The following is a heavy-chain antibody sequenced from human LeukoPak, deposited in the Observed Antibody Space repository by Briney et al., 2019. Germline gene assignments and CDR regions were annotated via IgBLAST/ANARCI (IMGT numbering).Heavy chain of an antibody. CDR3: ARGRGYSYGLDY. CDR1: GGSFSGYY. CDR2: INHSGST. D-gene: IGHD5-18*01. J-gene: IGHJ4*02. V-gene: IGHV4-34*01. Sequence: SETLSLACAVYGGSFSGYYWSWIRQPPGKGLEWIGEINHSGSTNYNPSLKSRVTISVDTSKNQFSLKLSSVTAADTAVYYCARGRGYSYGLDYWGQGTLVTVSS.